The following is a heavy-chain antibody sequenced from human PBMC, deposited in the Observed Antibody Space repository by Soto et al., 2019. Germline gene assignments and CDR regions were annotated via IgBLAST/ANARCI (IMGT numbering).Heavy chain of an antibody. CDR3: VRSKGGYSYGTPFDY. J-gene: IGHJ4*02. D-gene: IGHD5-18*01. CDR1: VSTSDDYA. V-gene: IGHV3-9*02. CDR2: ISWNSGNI. Sequence: PLRLSCAASVSTSDDYAMYWVRQVLDKGLEWVSSISWNSGNIGYADSVKGRFTTSRDNAENSLYLQMNSLRPEDTALYYCVRSKGGYSYGTPFDYWGQGTLVTVSS.